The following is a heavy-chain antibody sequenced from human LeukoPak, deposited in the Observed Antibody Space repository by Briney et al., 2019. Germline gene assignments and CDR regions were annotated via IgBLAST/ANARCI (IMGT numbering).Heavy chain of an antibody. D-gene: IGHD2-15*01. J-gene: IGHJ4*02. CDR3: ARGPQVGYCSGGSCYSFDY. Sequence: SETLSLTCTDSGGSISSYYWSWIRQPPGKGLEWIGYIYYSGSTDYNPSLKSRVTISIDTSKRQFSLKLTSVTAADTAVYYCARGPQVGYCSGGSCYSFDYWGQGTLVTVSS. CDR1: GGSISSYY. CDR2: IYYSGST. V-gene: IGHV4-59*01.